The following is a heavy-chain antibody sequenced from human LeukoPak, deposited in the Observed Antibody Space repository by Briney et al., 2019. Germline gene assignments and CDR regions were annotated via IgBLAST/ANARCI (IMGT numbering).Heavy chain of an antibody. V-gene: IGHV1-2*02. D-gene: IGHD5-24*01. CDR3: ARGRNIEMTTMSGGSDY. Sequence: ASVKVPCKASAYPFTGYYVHWVRQAPGQGLEWMGWLNPNSGDTNYAQKFQGRVSMTRDSSISTAYMDLSDLRSDDTAVYSCARGRNIEMTTMSGGSDYWGQGTLVTVSS. J-gene: IGHJ4*02. CDR2: LNPNSGDT. CDR1: AYPFTGYY.